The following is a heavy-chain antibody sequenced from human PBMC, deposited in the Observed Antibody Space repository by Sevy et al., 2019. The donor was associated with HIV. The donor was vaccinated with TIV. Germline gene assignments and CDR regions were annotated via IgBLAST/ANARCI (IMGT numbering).Heavy chain of an antibody. CDR2: IYYSGST. J-gene: IGHJ6*03. Sequence: SETLSLTCTVSGGSISSYYWSWIRQPPGKGLEWIGYIYYSGSTNYNPSLKSRVTISVDTSKNQFSLKLSSVTAADTAVYYCARRAYGSGSYPYYYYYMDVWGKGTTVTVSS. CDR3: ARRAYGSGSYPYYYYYMDV. CDR1: GGSISSYY. V-gene: IGHV4-59*08. D-gene: IGHD3-10*01.